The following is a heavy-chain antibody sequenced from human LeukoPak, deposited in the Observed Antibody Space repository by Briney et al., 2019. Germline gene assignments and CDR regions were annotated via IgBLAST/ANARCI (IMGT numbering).Heavy chain of an antibody. CDR3: ARGHGLLWFGESQFDY. V-gene: IGHV1-8*01. J-gene: IGHJ4*02. D-gene: IGHD3-10*01. CDR2: MNPNSGNT. CDR1: GYTFTSYD. Sequence: ASVKVSCKASGYTFTSYDINWVRQATGQGLEWMGWMNPNSGNTGYAQKFQGRVTMTRNTSISTAYMELSSLRSEDTAVYYCARGHGLLWFGESQFDYWGQGPLVTVSS.